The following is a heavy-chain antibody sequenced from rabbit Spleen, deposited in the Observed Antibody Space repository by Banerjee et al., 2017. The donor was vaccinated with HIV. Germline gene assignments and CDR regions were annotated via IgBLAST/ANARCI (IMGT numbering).Heavy chain of an antibody. Sequence: QEQLVESGGGLVQPEGSLTLTCKASGFSFSDRDVMCWVRQAPGKGLEWIACINAATAKPGYATWAKGRFAISRTSSTTVTLRMTSLTAADRATYFCARDLLGVIGGNFYLWGQGTLVTVS. D-gene: IGHD1-1*01. CDR2: INAATAKP. CDR3: ARDLLGVIGGNFYL. J-gene: IGHJ4*01. CDR1: GFSFSDRDV. V-gene: IGHV1S45*01.